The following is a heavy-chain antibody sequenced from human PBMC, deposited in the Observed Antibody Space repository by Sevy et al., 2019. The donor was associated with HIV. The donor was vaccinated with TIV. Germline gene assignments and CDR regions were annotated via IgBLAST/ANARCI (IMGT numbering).Heavy chain of an antibody. V-gene: IGHV3-30-3*02. Sequence: GGSLRLSCAASGFPFSTYALHWVRQAPGKGLEWVAVISYDGSNKYYADSVKGRFTISRDSSKNTLYLQMNSLRAEDTAVYYCAKWSMGGARWLQLGAFDIWGQGTMVTVSS. D-gene: IGHD5-12*01. J-gene: IGHJ3*02. CDR3: AKWSMGGARWLQLGAFDI. CDR2: ISYDGSNK. CDR1: GFPFSTYA.